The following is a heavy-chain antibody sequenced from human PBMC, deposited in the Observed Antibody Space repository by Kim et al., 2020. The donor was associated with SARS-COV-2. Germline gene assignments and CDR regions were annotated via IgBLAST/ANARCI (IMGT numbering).Heavy chain of an antibody. CDR1: GFTFSSYW. CDR3: ARARIVEMATIIGY. CDR2: IKQDGSEK. Sequence: GGSLRLSCAASGFTFSSYWMSWVRQAPGKGLEWVANIKQDGSEKYYVDSVKGRFTISRDNAKNSLYLQMNSLRAEDTAVYYCARARIVEMATIIGYWGQGTLVTVSS. J-gene: IGHJ4*02. D-gene: IGHD5-12*01. V-gene: IGHV3-7*03.